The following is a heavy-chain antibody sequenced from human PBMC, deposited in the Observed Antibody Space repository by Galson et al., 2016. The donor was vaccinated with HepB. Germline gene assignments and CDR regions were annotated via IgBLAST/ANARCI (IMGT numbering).Heavy chain of an antibody. CDR2: IWYDGSNK. V-gene: IGHV3-33*01. CDR3: ARVPGYYYGMDV. J-gene: IGHJ6*02. Sequence: SLRLSCAASGFTFSSYGMHWVRQAPGKGLEWVAVIWYDGSNKYYADSVKGRVTISSDNSKNTLYLQMNSLRTEDTAVYYCARVPGYYYGMDVWGQGTTVTVSS. CDR1: GFTFSSYG.